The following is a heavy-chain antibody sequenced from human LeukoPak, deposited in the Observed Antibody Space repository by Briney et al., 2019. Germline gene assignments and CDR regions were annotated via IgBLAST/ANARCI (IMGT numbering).Heavy chain of an antibody. J-gene: IGHJ4*02. CDR1: GFTFSSYG. CDR2: ISSSSSYI. CDR3: ARDLGVAYCGGDCYPHFDF. V-gene: IGHV3-21*01. D-gene: IGHD2-21*02. Sequence: GGSLTLSCAASGFTFSSYGMNWVRQAPGKGLERVSSISSSSSYIYYADSVKGRFTISRDNAKNSLYLQMNSRRAEDTAVYYCARDLGVAYCGGDCYPHFDFWGQGTLVTVSS.